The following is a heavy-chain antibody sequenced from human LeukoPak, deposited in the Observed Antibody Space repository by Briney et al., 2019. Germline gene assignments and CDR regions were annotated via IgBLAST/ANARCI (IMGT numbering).Heavy chain of an antibody. Sequence: RASETLSLTCTVSGDSISNYYWTWIRQPPGKGLEWIGYINYTGQTNYNPSLESRVTISVDTSRGHFSLRLTSVTAADTAIYYCARGGGDYNGSGDWFDPWGQGTLVTVSS. J-gene: IGHJ5*02. CDR3: ARGGGDYNGSGDWFDP. D-gene: IGHD3-10*01. V-gene: IGHV4-59*01. CDR1: GDSISNYY. CDR2: INYTGQT.